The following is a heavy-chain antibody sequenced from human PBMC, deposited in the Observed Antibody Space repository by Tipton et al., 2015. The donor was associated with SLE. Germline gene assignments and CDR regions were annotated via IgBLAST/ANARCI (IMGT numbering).Heavy chain of an antibody. J-gene: IGHJ4*02. D-gene: IGHD2-21*01. Sequence: TLSLTCTVSGGSISSHYWSWIRQSPGRGLEWIGYIHHSGSTKYSPSLESRVTISADTSKNQFSLRLTSVTAADTAEYYCARDQVGMGDFDSWGPGTLVTVSS. CDR1: GGSISSHY. CDR2: IHHSGST. CDR3: ARDQVGMGDFDS. V-gene: IGHV4-59*11.